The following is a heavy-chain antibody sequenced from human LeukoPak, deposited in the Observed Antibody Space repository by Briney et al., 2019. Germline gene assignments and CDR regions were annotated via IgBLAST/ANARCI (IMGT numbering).Heavy chain of an antibody. V-gene: IGHV1-69*04. J-gene: IGHJ4*02. CDR1: GGTFSSYA. Sequence: SVKVSCKASGGTFSSYALSWVRQAPGQGLEWMGTIIPIVGIANYAQKFQVRATITADKSTSTAYMELSSLRSEDTAVYYCARDGEMATIYFDYWGQGTLVTVSS. D-gene: IGHD5-24*01. CDR2: IIPIVGIA. CDR3: ARDGEMATIYFDY.